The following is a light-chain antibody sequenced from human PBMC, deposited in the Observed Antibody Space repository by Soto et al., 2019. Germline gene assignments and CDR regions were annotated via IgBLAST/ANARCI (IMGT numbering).Light chain of an antibody. CDR1: ENIDNW. CDR2: AAS. CDR3: QQHNQWPIT. V-gene: IGKV1-5*01. J-gene: IGKJ5*01. Sequence: DIQMTQSPSTLSASVGDTLIITCRAIENIDNWLSWYQQKPGKAPKLLLFAASTLVGGVPSRFSASGSGTEFTLTINSLQSEDSAVXYCQQHNQWPITFGQGTRLEIK.